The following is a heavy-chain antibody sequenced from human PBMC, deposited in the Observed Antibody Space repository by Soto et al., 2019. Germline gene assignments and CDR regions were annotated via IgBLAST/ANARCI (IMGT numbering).Heavy chain of an antibody. CDR2: IIPILGIA. CDR1: GGTFSSYT. D-gene: IGHD5-18*01. CDR3: ARDPAVDTAMALGFDY. Sequence: QVQLVQSGAEVKKPGSSVKVSCKASGGTFSSYTISWVRQAPGQGLEWMGRIIPILGIANYAQKFQGRVTITADKSTSTGYMELSSLRSEDTAVYYCARDPAVDTAMALGFDYWGQGTLVTVSS. V-gene: IGHV1-69*08. J-gene: IGHJ4*02.